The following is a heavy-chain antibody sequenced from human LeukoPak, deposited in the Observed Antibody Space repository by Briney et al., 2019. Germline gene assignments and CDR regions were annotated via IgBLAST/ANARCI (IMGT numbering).Heavy chain of an antibody. CDR2: IYSGGST. D-gene: IGHD3-10*01. V-gene: IGHV3-53*01. J-gene: IGHJ4*02. CDR1: GFTVSSNY. Sequence: PGGSLRLSCAASGFTVSSNYMSWVRQAPGKGLEWVSIIYSGGSTFYADSVKGRFTISRDNSKNTLYLQMSSLRAEDTAVYYCARGYLEGVDYWGQGTLVTVSS. CDR3: ARGYLEGVDY.